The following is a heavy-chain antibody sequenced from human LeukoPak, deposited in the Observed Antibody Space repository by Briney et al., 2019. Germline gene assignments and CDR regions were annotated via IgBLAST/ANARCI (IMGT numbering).Heavy chain of an antibody. J-gene: IGHJ6*04. V-gene: IGHV3-21*01. Sequence: GGSLRLSCAASGFTFSSYSMNWVRQAPGKGLEWVSSISSSSSYIYYADSAKGRFTISRDNAKNSLYLQMNSLRAEDTAVYYCARDCSTSCHPLWWYYYGMDVWGKGTTVTVSS. CDR2: ISSSSSYI. CDR3: ARDCSTSCHPLWWYYYGMDV. D-gene: IGHD2-2*01. CDR1: GFTFSSYS.